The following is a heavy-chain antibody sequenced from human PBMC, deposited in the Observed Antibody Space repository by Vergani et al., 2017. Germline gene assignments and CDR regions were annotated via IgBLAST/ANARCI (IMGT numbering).Heavy chain of an antibody. D-gene: IGHD2-2*01. CDR1: GFTFSSYS. CDR2: ISSSSSYI. Sequence: EVQLVESGGGLVKPGGSLRLSCAASGFTFSSYSMNWVRQAPGKGLEWVSSISSSSSYIYYADSVKGRFTISRDNAKNSLYLQMNSLRAEDTAVYYCARAGGLVVPAAMPGDYYYGMDVWGKGTTVTVSS. J-gene: IGHJ6*04. V-gene: IGHV3-21*01. CDR3: ARAGGLVVPAAMPGDYYYGMDV.